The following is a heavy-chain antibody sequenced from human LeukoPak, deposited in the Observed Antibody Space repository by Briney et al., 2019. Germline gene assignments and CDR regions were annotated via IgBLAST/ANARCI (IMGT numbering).Heavy chain of an antibody. CDR3: ARGGGGYCSSTSCYGHAFDI. J-gene: IGHJ3*02. Sequence: PGGSLRLSCAASGFTFSSYSMNWVRQAPGKGLEWVSSISSSSSYIYYADSVKGRFTISRDNAKNSLYLQMNSLRAEDTAVYYCARGGGGYCSSTSCYGHAFDIWGQGTMVTVSS. V-gene: IGHV3-21*01. D-gene: IGHD2-2*01. CDR2: ISSSSSYI. CDR1: GFTFSSYS.